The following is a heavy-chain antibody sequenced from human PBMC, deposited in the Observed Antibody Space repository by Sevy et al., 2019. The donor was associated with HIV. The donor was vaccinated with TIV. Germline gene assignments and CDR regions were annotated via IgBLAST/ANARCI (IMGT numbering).Heavy chain of an antibody. CDR2: INLDGSET. CDR3: ARLFYGSADY. V-gene: IGHV3-7*01. D-gene: IGHD3-10*01. J-gene: IGHJ4*02. CDR1: GFTLSSYA. Sequence: GGCLRLSCAASGFTLSSYAMSWVRQAPGKGLEWMATINLDGSETFYVDSVKGRFTISRHNPRKSVYLQMTSMSAQVTAVYYCARLFYGSADYWGQGTLVTVSS.